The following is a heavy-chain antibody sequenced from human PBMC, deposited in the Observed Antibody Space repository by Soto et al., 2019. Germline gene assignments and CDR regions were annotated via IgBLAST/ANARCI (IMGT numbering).Heavy chain of an antibody. CDR2: ISGSGGST. Sequence: GGSLRLSCAASGFTFSSYAMNWVRQAPGKGLEWVSVISGSGGSTYYADSVKGRFSISRDNSKNTLYLQMNSLRAEDTAVYYCASRGPGTYFDYWGQGTLVTVSS. CDR3: ASRGPGTYFDY. J-gene: IGHJ4*02. D-gene: IGHD6-13*01. V-gene: IGHV3-23*01. CDR1: GFTFSSYA.